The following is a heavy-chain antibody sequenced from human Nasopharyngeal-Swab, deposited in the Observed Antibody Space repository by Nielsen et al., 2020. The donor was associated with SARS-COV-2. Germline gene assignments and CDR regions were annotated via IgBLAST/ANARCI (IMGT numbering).Heavy chain of an antibody. Sequence: LEWVAVISYDGSNKYYADSVKGRFTISRDNSKNTLYLQMNSLRAEDTAVYYCAKDRGSSGYYYGMDVWGQGTTVTVSS. CDR2: ISYDGSNK. CDR3: AKDRGSSGYYYGMDV. D-gene: IGHD6-13*01. J-gene: IGHJ6*02. V-gene: IGHV3-30*18.